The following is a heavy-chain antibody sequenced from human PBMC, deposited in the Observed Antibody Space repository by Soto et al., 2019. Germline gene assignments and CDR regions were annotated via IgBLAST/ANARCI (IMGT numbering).Heavy chain of an antibody. Sequence: QVQLVQSGAEVKKPGASVKVSCKVYGDTLTELYIHWVRQAPGKGLEWLGGIDPEDGEMISAKKFRGRITMTEDTSTDTAYMKLTSLRSEDTAIYCCAILLSPVHGHHLYNWFDPWGQGTLVTVSS. J-gene: IGHJ5*02. CDR2: IDPEDGEM. D-gene: IGHD2-21*01. CDR3: AILLSPVHGHHLYNWFDP. CDR1: GDTLTELY. V-gene: IGHV1-24*01.